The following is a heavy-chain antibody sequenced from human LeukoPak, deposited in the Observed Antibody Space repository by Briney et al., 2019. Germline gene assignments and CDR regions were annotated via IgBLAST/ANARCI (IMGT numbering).Heavy chain of an antibody. J-gene: IGHJ4*02. CDR1: GASISSSYW. Sequence: PSGTLSLTCDVSGASISSSYWWSWVRQPPGKGLEWTGEISHSGGRTNYNPSLKSRVTFSVDKSKNQFSLNLSSVTAADTAVYYCATKIVGATRRDYWGQGTLVTVSS. V-gene: IGHV4-4*02. D-gene: IGHD1-26*01. CDR3: ATKIVGATRRDY. CDR2: ISHSGGRT.